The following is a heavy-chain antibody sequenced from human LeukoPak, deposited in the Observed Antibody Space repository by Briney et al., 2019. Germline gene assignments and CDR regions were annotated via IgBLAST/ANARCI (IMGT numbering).Heavy chain of an antibody. J-gene: IGHJ3*02. CDR1: GYSFTSYW. V-gene: IGHV5-51*01. Sequence: GESLKISCKGSGYSFTSYWIGWVRQMPGKGLEWMGIIYPGDSDTRYSPSFQGQVTISADKSISTAYLQWSSLKASDTAMYYRARKSLKEDDAFDIWGQGTMVTVSS. CDR2: IYPGDSDT. CDR3: ARKSLKEDDAFDI.